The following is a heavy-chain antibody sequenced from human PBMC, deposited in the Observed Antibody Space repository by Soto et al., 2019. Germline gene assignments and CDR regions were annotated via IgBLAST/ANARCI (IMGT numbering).Heavy chain of an antibody. V-gene: IGHV3-9*01. D-gene: IGHD6-13*01. CDR3: AKGPAGWIDY. J-gene: IGHJ4*02. CDR2: ISWNSGSI. CDR1: GFTFDDYA. Sequence: GGSLRLSCAASGFTFDDYAMHWVRQAPGKGLEWVPGISWNSGSIGYADSVKGRFTISRDNAKNSLYLQMNSLRAEDTALYYCAKGPAGWIDYWGQGTLVTVSS.